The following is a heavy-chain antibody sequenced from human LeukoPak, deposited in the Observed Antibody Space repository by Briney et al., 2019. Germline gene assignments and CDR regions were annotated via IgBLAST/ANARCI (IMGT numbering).Heavy chain of an antibody. J-gene: IGHJ3*02. CDR2: IYSSVTT. Sequence: SETLSLTCTVSGGSINSGDYYWSWIRQHPGEGLEWIGYIYSSVTTYYSPSLKSRVIISIDTSKNQLSLMLSSVTAADTAVYYCARSWRSGNDAFDIWGQGTVVTVSS. CDR1: GGSINSGDYY. V-gene: IGHV4-31*03. CDR3: ARSWRSGNDAFDI. D-gene: IGHD1-14*01.